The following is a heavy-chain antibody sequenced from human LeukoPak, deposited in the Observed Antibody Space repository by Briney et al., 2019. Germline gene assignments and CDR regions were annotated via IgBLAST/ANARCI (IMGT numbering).Heavy chain of an antibody. V-gene: IGHV1-3*02. Sequence: ASVKVSCKASGYTFTSYAMHWVRQAPGQRLEWMGWSNAGNGDTKYSQEFQGRVTITKDTSASTAYMELSSLRSEDTAVYYCARAGGYCSSTSCYTLYYYYYMDVWGKGTTVTVSS. CDR1: GYTFTSYA. D-gene: IGHD2-2*02. CDR2: SNAGNGDT. CDR3: ARAGGYCSSTSCYTLYYYYYMDV. J-gene: IGHJ6*03.